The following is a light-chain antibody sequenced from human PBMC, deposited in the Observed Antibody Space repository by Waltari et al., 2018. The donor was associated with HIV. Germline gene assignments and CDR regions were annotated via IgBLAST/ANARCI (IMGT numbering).Light chain of an antibody. CDR2: DAS. CDR3: QQRSNWRRSGLT. Sequence: EVVLPQSPAPLSLSPGERPPLSCRARQSVSDYLAGYQQKPGQAPRLLIYDASNRATGIPARFSGSGSGTDFTLTISSLEPEDFAVYYCQQRSNWRRSGLTFGGGTKVEIK. V-gene: IGKV3-11*01. J-gene: IGKJ4*01. CDR1: QSVSDY.